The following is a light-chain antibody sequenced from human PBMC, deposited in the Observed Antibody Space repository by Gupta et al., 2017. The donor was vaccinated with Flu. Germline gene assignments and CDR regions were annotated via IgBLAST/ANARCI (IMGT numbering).Light chain of an antibody. CDR1: QSLVYSDGNTY. V-gene: IGKV2-30*01. CDR3: MQDTHLPT. Sequence: PVTLGQPASISCRSSQSLVYSDGNTYLSWFHQRPGQSPRRLIYQVSNRDYGVPDRFSGSGSGTDFTLKSSRGEAEDAGVYYGMQDTHLPTFGQGTKLEIK. CDR2: QVS. J-gene: IGKJ2*01.